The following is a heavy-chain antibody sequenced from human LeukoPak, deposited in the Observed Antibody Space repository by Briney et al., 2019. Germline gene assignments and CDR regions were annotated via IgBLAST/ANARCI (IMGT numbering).Heavy chain of an antibody. CDR2: IKQDGSEK. Sequence: GGSLRLSCVASGFTFSRNWMNWVRQAPGKGLEWVANIKQDGSEKYYVDSVKGRFTISRDNAKNSLYLQINSLRAEDTAVYYCARDRGHYYDSSGYSPFDYWGQGTLVTVSS. V-gene: IGHV3-7*01. CDR3: ARDRGHYYDSSGYSPFDY. J-gene: IGHJ4*02. D-gene: IGHD3-22*01. CDR1: GFTFSRNW.